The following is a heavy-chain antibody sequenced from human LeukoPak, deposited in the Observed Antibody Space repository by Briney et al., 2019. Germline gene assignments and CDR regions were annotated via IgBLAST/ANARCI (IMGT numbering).Heavy chain of an antibody. J-gene: IGHJ3*02. CDR2: IIPIFGTA. CDR3: ARDFQVGGAHDAFDI. CDR1: GYTFTSYY. V-gene: IGHV1-69*13. Sequence: SVKVSCKASGYTFTSYYMHWVRQAPGQGLEWMGGIIPIFGTANYARKFQGRVTITADESTSTAYMELSSLRSEDTAVYYCARDFQVGGAHDAFDIWGQGTMVTVSS. D-gene: IGHD3-16*01.